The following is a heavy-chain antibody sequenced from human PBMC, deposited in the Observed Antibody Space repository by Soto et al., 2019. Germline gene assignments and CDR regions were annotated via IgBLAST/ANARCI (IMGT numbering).Heavy chain of an antibody. CDR2: IKQDGSEK. CDR1: GFTFSSYW. V-gene: IGHV3-7*01. J-gene: IGHJ4*02. Sequence: GGSLRLSCAASGFTFSSYWMSWVRRAPGKGLEWVANIKQDGSEKYYVDSVKGRFTISRDNAKNSLYLQMNSLRAEDTAVYYCARAPITIFGVVDYWGQGTLVTVSS. D-gene: IGHD3-3*01. CDR3: ARAPITIFGVVDY.